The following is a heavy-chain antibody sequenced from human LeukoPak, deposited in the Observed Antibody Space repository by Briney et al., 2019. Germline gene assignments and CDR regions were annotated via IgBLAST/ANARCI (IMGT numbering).Heavy chain of an antibody. V-gene: IGHV3-53*01. Sequence: PGGSLRHSCAASGFTVSSNYMSWVRQAPGKGLEWVSVIYSGGSTYYADSVKGRFTISRDNSKNTLYLQMNSLRAEDTAVYYCASSRDGYNYYFDYWGQGTLVTVSS. J-gene: IGHJ4*02. CDR2: IYSGGST. D-gene: IGHD5-24*01. CDR1: GFTVSSNY. CDR3: ASSRDGYNYYFDY.